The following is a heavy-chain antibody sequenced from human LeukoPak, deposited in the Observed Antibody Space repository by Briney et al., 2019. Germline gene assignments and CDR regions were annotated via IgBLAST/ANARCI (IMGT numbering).Heavy chain of an antibody. V-gene: IGHV4-4*07. D-gene: IGHD1-14*01. CDR2: IYTSESS. CDR3: AKEGREFDSTGSRYFYYYLDV. CDR1: GGSISSYY. J-gene: IGHJ6*03. Sequence: PSETLSLTCTVSGGSISSYYWSWIRQPAGKGLEWIGRIYTSESSNYNPSLKSRVTMSVDTSKNQFSLKLSSVTAADTAVYYCAKEGREFDSTGSRYFYYYLDVWGKGTTVTVSS.